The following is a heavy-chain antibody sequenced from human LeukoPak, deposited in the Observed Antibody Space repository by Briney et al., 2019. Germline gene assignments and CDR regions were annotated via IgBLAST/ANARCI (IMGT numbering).Heavy chain of an antibody. CDR3: ARDRAVAAAGTYNWFDP. Sequence: PSETLSLTCAVSGGSISSSNWWSWVRQPPGKGLEWIGEIYHSGSTNYNPSLKSRVTISVDRSKNQFSLKLSSVTAADTAVYYCARDRAVAAAGTYNWFDPWGQGTLVTVSS. D-gene: IGHD6-13*01. CDR1: GGSISSSNW. CDR2: IYHSGST. J-gene: IGHJ5*02. V-gene: IGHV4-4*02.